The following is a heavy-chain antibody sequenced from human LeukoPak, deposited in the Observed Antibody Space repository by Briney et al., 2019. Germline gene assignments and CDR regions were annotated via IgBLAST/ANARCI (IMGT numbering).Heavy chain of an antibody. D-gene: IGHD2-2*02. V-gene: IGHV1-2*02. Sequence: ASVKVSCKASGYTFTGYYMHWVRQAPGQGPEWMGWINPNSGGTNYAQKFQGRVTMTRDTSISTAYMELSRLRSDDTAVYYCARLGYCSSTSCYTGDYYYYYYMDVWGKGTTVTVSS. CDR2: INPNSGGT. CDR3: ARLGYCSSTSCYTGDYYYYYYMDV. J-gene: IGHJ6*03. CDR1: GYTFTGYY.